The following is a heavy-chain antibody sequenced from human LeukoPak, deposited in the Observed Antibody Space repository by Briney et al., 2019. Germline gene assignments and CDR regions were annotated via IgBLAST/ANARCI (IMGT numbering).Heavy chain of an antibody. CDR3: AKAGWGYCGGDCYDWFDP. V-gene: IGHV3-23*01. D-gene: IGHD2-21*02. Sequence: PGGSLRLSCTASGFTFSSYGMSWVRQAPGKGLEWVSAISGSGGSTYYADSVKGRFTISRDNSKNTLYLQMNSLRAEDTAVYYCAKAGWGYCGGDCYDWFDPWGQGTLVTVSS. J-gene: IGHJ5*02. CDR1: GFTFSSYG. CDR2: ISGSGGST.